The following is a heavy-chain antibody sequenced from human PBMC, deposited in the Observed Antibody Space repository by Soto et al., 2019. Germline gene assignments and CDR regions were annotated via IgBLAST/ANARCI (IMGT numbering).Heavy chain of an antibody. CDR3: ASRTPINGDPF. Sequence: QVQLRESGPGLVKPSGTLSLTCAVSGGSISSPSWWTWVRQPPGKGLEWIGEIYHTGSTNYNSTLKXRLSISVDKSTNQFSLNLKSVTAADTAVYYCASRTPINGDPFWGQGTLVTVSS. CDR1: GGSISSPSW. CDR2: IYHTGST. D-gene: IGHD2-15*01. V-gene: IGHV4-4*02. J-gene: IGHJ4*02.